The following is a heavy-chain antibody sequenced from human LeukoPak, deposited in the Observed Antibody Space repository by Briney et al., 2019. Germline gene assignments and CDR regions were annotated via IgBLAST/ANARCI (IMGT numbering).Heavy chain of an antibody. Sequence: ASVKVSCKASGYTFTSYYMHWVRQAPGQGLEWMGIINPSGGSTSYAQEFQGRVTMTRDTSTSTVYMELSSLRSEDTAVYYCAREAAGTGLGYWGQGTLVTVSS. CDR2: INPSGGST. CDR3: AREAAGTGLGY. V-gene: IGHV1-46*01. D-gene: IGHD6-13*01. CDR1: GYTFTSYY. J-gene: IGHJ4*02.